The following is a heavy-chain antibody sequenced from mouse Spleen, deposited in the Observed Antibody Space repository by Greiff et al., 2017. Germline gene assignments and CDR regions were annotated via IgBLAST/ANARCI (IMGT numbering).Heavy chain of an antibody. CDR1: GYSITSDYA. V-gene: IGHV3-2*02. D-gene: IGHD1-1*02. J-gene: IGHJ2*01. Sequence: DVKLVESGPGLVKPSQSLSLTCTVTGYSITSDYAWNWIRQFPGNKLEWMGYISYSGSTSYNPSLKSRISITRDTSKNQFFLQLNSVTTEDTATYYCARVGGDFDYWGQGTTLTVSS. CDR2: ISYSGST. CDR3: ARVGGDFDY.